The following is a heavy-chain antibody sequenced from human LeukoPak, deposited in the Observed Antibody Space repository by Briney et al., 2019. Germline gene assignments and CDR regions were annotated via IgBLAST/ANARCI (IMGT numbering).Heavy chain of an antibody. V-gene: IGHV1-8*03. Sequence: ASVKVSCKASGYTFTSYDINWVRQATGQGLEWMGWMNPNSGNTGYAQKFQGRVTITRNTSISTAYMELSSLRSEDTAVYYCARGVGYCTNGVCYHFDYWGQGTLVTVSS. D-gene: IGHD2-8*01. CDR2: MNPNSGNT. J-gene: IGHJ4*02. CDR3: ARGVGYCTNGVCYHFDY. CDR1: GYTFTSYD.